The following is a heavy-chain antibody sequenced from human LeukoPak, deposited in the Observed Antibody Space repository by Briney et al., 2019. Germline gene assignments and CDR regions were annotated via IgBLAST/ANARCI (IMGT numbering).Heavy chain of an antibody. CDR2: IYYSVST. D-gene: IGHD6-6*01. CDR1: GGSISSGGYY. Sequence: PSETLSLTCTVSGGSISSGGYYWSWIRQHPGKGLEWIGYIYYSVSTYYNPSLKSRVTISVDTSKNQFSLKLSSVTAADTAVYYCATWAYSSSSASDYWGQGTLVTVSS. CDR3: ATWAYSSSSASDY. J-gene: IGHJ4*02. V-gene: IGHV4-31*03.